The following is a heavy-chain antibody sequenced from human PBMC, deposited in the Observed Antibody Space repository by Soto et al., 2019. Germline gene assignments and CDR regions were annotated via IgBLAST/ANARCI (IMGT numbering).Heavy chain of an antibody. D-gene: IGHD2-15*01. J-gene: IGHJ4*02. CDR2: IIPIFGTA. CDR3: ARVQRPYCSGGSCYSGPFDY. V-gene: IGHV1-69*01. Sequence: VQLVQSGAEVKKPGSSVKVSCKASGGTFSSYAISWVRQAPGQGLEWMGGIIPIFGTANYAQKFQGRVTITADESTSTAYMELSSLRSEDTAVYYCARVQRPYCSGGSCYSGPFDYWGQGTLVTVSS. CDR1: GGTFSSYA.